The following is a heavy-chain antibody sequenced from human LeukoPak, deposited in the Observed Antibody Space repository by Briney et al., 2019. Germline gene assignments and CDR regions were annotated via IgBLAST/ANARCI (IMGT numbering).Heavy chain of an antibody. Sequence: SVKVSCKASGGTFSSYAISWVRQAPGQGLEWMGGIIPIFGTANYAQKFQGRVTITTDESTSTAYMELSSLRSEDTAVYYCARPNYDSSGPFDYWGQGTLVTASS. J-gene: IGHJ4*02. CDR2: IIPIFGTA. D-gene: IGHD3-22*01. V-gene: IGHV1-69*05. CDR3: ARPNYDSSGPFDY. CDR1: GGTFSSYA.